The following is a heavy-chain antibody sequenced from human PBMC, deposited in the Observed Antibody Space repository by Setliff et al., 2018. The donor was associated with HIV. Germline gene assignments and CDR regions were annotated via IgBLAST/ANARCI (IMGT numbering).Heavy chain of an antibody. CDR2: ISASGLRA. J-gene: IGHJ4*02. D-gene: IGHD3-3*01. CDR3: AKSLSPGDYYNFLSGYSPFDY. CDR1: GFTFSHYA. Sequence: GGSLRLSCAASGFTFSHYAMSWVRHAPGKGLEWVSSISASGLRADYTDSIKGRFTISRDNAKSSLFLQMKSLRVEDTALYYCAKSLSPGDYYNFLSGYSPFDYWGQGTRVTVSS. V-gene: IGHV3-20*04.